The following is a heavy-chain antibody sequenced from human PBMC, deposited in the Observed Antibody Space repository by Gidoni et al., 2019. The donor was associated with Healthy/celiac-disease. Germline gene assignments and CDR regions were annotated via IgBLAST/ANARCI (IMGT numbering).Heavy chain of an antibody. V-gene: IGHV5-10-1*03. CDR3: ARHMYSSSWGYH. Sequence: DVQLVPSGAEVKKPGESLRISCKGSGYSFTSYWISRVRQMPGKGLGWLGRIDPRDSYTNYSTSFQGNVTISADKSISTAYLQWSSLKASDTAMYYCARHMYSSSWGYHWGQGTLVTVSS. J-gene: IGHJ5*02. CDR1: GYSFTSYW. D-gene: IGHD6-13*01. CDR2: IDPRDSYT.